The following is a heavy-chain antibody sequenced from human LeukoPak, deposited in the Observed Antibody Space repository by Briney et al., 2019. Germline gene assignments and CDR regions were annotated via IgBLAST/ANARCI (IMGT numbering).Heavy chain of an antibody. CDR2: INPNSGGT. D-gene: IGHD1-7*01. J-gene: IGHJ6*02. Sequence: ASVKVSCKASGYTFTGYYMHWVRQAPGQGLEWMGRINPNSGGTNYAQKFQGRVTMTRDTSISTAYMELSRLRSDDTAVYYCARRTTNSYHYYGMDVWGQGTTVTVSS. V-gene: IGHV1-2*06. CDR3: ARRTTNSYHYYGMDV. CDR1: GYTFTGYY.